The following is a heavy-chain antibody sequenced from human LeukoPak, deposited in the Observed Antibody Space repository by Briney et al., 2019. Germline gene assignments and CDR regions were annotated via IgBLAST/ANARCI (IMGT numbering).Heavy chain of an antibody. V-gene: IGHV3-7*03. CDR2: IKQDGSEK. Sequence: PGGSLRLSCAASGFTFSSYWMSWVRQAPGKGLEWVANIKQDGSEKYYVDSVKGRFTISRDNAKNSLYLQMNSLRAEDTAVYYCARGPTSWPPYSSSWYGVIDYWGQGTLVTVSS. J-gene: IGHJ4*02. CDR1: GFTFSSYW. CDR3: ARGPTSWPPYSSSWYGVIDY. D-gene: IGHD6-13*01.